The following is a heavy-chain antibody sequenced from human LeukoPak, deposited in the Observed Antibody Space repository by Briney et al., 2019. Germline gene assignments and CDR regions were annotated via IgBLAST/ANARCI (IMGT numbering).Heavy chain of an antibody. Sequence: PGGSLRLSCAASGFTVSSNYISWVRQAPGKGLEWVSVIYSGGSTYYADSVKGRFTISRDNSKNTLYLQMNSLRAEDTAVYYCARSRVITFGGVIVTPYFDYWGQGTPVTVPS. D-gene: IGHD3-16*02. CDR1: GFTVSSNY. CDR2: IYSGGST. CDR3: ARSRVITFGGVIVTPYFDY. J-gene: IGHJ4*02. V-gene: IGHV3-66*01.